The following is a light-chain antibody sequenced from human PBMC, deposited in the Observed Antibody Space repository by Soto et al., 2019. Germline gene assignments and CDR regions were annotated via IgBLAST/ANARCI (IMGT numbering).Light chain of an antibody. V-gene: IGKV3D-15*01. CDR3: QQYYSTPRT. J-gene: IGKJ1*01. Sequence: EIVMTQSPTILSVSPGERATLSCRASQSVSSNLAWYQQKPGQAPRLLIYGVYTRAPGIPARFSGSGSGTEFTLTISSLQSEDFAVYYCQQYYSTPRTFGQGTKV. CDR2: GVY. CDR1: QSVSSN.